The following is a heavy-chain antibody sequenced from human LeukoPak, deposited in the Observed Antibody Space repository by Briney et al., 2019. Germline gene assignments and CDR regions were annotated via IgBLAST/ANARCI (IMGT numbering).Heavy chain of an antibody. D-gene: IGHD3-22*01. CDR3: ALWGYFDSSGRHF. J-gene: IGHJ4*02. CDR1: GGSISSYY. V-gene: IGHV4-59*12. Sequence: SETLSLTCTVSGGSISSYYWSWIRQPPGKGLEWIGYIYYSGSTNYNPSLKSRVTISVDTSKNQFSLNLNSVTAADTAVYYCALWGYFDSSGRHFWGQGTLVTVSS. CDR2: IYYSGST.